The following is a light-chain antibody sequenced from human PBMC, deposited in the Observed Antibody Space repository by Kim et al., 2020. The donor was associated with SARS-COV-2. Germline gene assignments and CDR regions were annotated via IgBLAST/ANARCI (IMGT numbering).Light chain of an antibody. CDR3: SSYTRSSTNYV. V-gene: IGLV2-14*03. CDR1: SSAVGSYNY. J-gene: IGLJ1*01. CDR2: AVS. Sequence: QSITISCTGTSSAVGSYNYVSWYQQHPGKAPTLMIYAVSNRPSGVSNRFSGSKSGNTASLTISGLQAEDEADYYCSSYTRSSTNYVFGTGTKVTVL.